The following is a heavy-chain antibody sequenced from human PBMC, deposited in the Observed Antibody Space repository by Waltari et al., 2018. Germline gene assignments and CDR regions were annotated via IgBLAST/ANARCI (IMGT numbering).Heavy chain of an antibody. CDR3: ARGPLLSKVDY. Sequence: QVQLQESGPGLVKPSQTLSLTCTVSGGSIDSGSYYWSWIRQPAGKGLEWIGRIYTSGSTNYNPSLKSRVTISVYTSKNQFSLNLSSVTAADTAVYYCARGPLLSKVDYWGQGTLVTVSS. CDR1: GGSIDSGSYY. D-gene: IGHD1-26*01. J-gene: IGHJ4*02. V-gene: IGHV4-61*02. CDR2: IYTSGST.